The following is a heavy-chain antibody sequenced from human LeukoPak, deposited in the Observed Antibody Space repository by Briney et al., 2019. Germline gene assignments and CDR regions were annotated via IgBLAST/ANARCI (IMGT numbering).Heavy chain of an antibody. CDR1: VYTFTKYG. J-gene: IGHJ4*02. Sequence: GASVKVSCKAFVYTFTKYGITWVRQAPCQGLEGMGWISTYNGDTNYAQKFQGRVTMTRDTSTNTAYMELRRLRSDDTAIYYCARDPSNTSGWYIYFDYWGQGTLVTVSS. D-gene: IGHD6-19*01. V-gene: IGHV1-18*01. CDR3: ARDPSNTSGWYIYFDY. CDR2: ISTYNGDT.